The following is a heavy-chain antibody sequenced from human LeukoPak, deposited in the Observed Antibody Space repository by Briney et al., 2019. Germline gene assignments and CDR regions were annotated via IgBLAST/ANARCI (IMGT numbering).Heavy chain of an antibody. CDR2: ISGSGGST. CDR3: AKAKTVWYQLPRYFDY. J-gene: IGHJ4*02. V-gene: IGHV3-23*01. D-gene: IGHD2-2*01. Sequence: GGSLRLSCAASGFTFSSYAMSWVRQAPGKGLEWVSAISGSGGSTYYADSVKGRFTISRDNSKNTLYLQMNSLRAEDTAVYYCAKAKTVWYQLPRYFDYWGQGTLVTVPS. CDR1: GFTFSSYA.